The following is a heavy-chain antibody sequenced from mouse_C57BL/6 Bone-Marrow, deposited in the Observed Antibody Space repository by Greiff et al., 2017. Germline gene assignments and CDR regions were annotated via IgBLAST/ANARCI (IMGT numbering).Heavy chain of an antibody. CDR1: GYTFTDYE. CDR2: IDPETGGT. D-gene: IGHD1-1*01. Sequence: ESGAELVRPGASVTLSCKASGYTFTDYEMHWVKQTPVHGLEWIGAIDPETGGTAYNQKFKGKAILTADKSSSTAYMELRSLTSEDSAVYYCTRNYYGSSYDYWGQGTTLTVSS. V-gene: IGHV1-15*01. CDR3: TRNYYGSSYDY. J-gene: IGHJ2*01.